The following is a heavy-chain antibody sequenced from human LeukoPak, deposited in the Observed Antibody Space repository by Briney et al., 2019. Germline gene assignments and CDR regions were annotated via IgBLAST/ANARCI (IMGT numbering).Heavy chain of an antibody. D-gene: IGHD3-3*01. J-gene: IGHJ5*02. V-gene: IGHV4-59*11. CDR3: AREKYYDFWSGPSSRWFDP. CDR1: GGSISSHY. CDR2: IYYSGST. Sequence: KPSETLSLTCTVSGGSISSHYWGWIRQPPGKGLEWIGYIYYSGSTNYNPSLKSRVTISVDTSKNQFSLKLSSVTAADTAVYYCAREKYYDFWSGPSSRWFDPWGQGTLVTVSS.